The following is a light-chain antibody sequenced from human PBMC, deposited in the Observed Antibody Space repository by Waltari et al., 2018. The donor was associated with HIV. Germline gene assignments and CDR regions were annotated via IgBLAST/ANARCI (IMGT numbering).Light chain of an antibody. J-gene: IGLJ1*01. CDR3: CSYAGSYKYI. V-gene: IGLV2-11*01. Sequence: QSALTQPRSVSGSPGQSVTLPCTGTSSDVGGYSYVSWYQQHPAKAPKVLIYDVTKRPSGAPDRFSGSKSGNTASLTISGLQAEDEADYYCCSYAGSYKYILGSGTKVTVL. CDR2: DVT. CDR1: SSDVGGYSY.